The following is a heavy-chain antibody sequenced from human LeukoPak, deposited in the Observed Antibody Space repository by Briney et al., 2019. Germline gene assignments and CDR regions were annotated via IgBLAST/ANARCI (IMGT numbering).Heavy chain of an antibody. Sequence: ASVKVSCKASGYTFTSYYMHWVRQAPGQGLEWMGIINPSGGSTSYAQKFQGRVTMTRDTSTSTVYMELSSLRSEDTAVYYCARDRGVGATRRAFDYWGQGTLVTVSS. J-gene: IGHJ4*02. D-gene: IGHD1-26*01. CDR2: INPSGGST. V-gene: IGHV1-46*01. CDR3: ARDRGVGATRRAFDY. CDR1: GYTFTSYY.